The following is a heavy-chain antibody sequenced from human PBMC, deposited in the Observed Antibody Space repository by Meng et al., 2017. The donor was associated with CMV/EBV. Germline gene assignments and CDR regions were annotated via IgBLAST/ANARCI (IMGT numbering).Heavy chain of an antibody. CDR3: ARGPNVLRFLEWHY. CDR1: GGSVSSGSYY. V-gene: IGHV4-61*01. CDR2: IYYSGST. Sequence: GSLRLSCTVSGGSVSSGSYYWSWIRQPPGKGLEWIGYIYYSGSTNYNPSLKSRVTISVDTSKNQFSLKLSSVTAADTAVYYCARGPNVLRFLEWHYWGQGTLVTVSS. D-gene: IGHD3-3*01. J-gene: IGHJ4*02.